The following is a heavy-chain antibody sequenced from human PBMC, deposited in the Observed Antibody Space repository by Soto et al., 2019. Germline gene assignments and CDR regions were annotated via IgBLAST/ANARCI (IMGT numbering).Heavy chain of an antibody. CDR1: GFTFSSYA. J-gene: IGHJ3*01. Sequence: PGGSLRLSCAASGFTFSSYAMHWVRQAPGKGLEWVAVISYDGNNINNADSVKGRFIISRDNAKNTLYLQMSSLRAEDTAVYYCARGVRGHYGFDVWGQGTMVTVSS. D-gene: IGHD3-10*01. CDR2: ISYDGNNI. V-gene: IGHV3-30*04. CDR3: ARGVRGHYGFDV.